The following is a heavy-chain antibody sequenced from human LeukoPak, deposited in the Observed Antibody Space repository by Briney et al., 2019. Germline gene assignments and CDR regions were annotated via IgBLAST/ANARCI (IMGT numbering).Heavy chain of an antibody. CDR2: ISSNGGST. D-gene: IGHD4-23*01. CDR1: GFTFSSYA. CDR3: ARVVGYGGNSGFDY. V-gene: IGHV3-64*01. Sequence: GGSLRLSCAASGFTFSSYAMHWVRQAPGKGLEYVSAISSNGGSTYYANSVKGRFTISRDNSKNTLYLQMGSLRAEDMAVYYCARVVGYGGNSGFDYWGQGTLVTVSS. J-gene: IGHJ4*02.